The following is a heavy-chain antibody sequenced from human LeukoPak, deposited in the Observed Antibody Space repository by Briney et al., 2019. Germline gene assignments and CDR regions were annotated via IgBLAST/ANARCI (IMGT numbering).Heavy chain of an antibody. CDR3: AGDLLEGNTKRAFDI. D-gene: IGHD3-3*02. CDR1: GGSISSYH. J-gene: IGHJ3*02. CDR2: IHYSGST. Sequence: SETLSLTCTVSGGSISSYHWDWIRQPPGKGLEWIGYIHYSGSTNYNPSLKSRVTISVDTSKNQFSLKLSSVTAADTAVYYCAGDLLEGNTKRAFDIWGQGTMVTVSS. V-gene: IGHV4-59*01.